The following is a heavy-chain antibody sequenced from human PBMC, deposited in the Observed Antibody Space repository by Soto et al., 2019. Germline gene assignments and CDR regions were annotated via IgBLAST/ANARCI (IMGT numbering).Heavy chain of an antibody. CDR3: AREGRITIFGVVIMDALDI. CDR2: INSNTENT. V-gene: IGHV1-3*01. J-gene: IGHJ3*02. Sequence: ASVKVSCKASGYTFASYAMHWVRQAPGEGLEWMGWINSNTENTQYVQKFQGRVTMTRDTSANIAYMELSSLRFEDTAVYYCAREGRITIFGVVIMDALDIWG. CDR1: GYTFASYA. D-gene: IGHD3-3*01.